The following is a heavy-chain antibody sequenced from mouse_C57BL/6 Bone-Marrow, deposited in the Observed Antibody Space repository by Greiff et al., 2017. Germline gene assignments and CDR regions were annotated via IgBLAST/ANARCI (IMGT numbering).Heavy chain of an antibody. V-gene: IGHV1-55*01. Sequence: QVQLKQPGAELVKPGASVEMSCKASGYTFTSYWITWVKQRPGQGLEWIGDIYPGSGSTNYNEKFKSKATLTVDTSSSTAYMQLSSLTSEDSAVYYCARETGSFDYWGQGTTLTVSS. J-gene: IGHJ2*01. CDR3: ARETGSFDY. D-gene: IGHD4-1*01. CDR1: GYTFTSYW. CDR2: IYPGSGST.